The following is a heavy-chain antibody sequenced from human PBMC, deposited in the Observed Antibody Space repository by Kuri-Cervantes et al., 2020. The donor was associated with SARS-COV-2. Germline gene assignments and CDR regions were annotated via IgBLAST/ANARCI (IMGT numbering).Heavy chain of an antibody. D-gene: IGHD4-11*01. J-gene: IGHJ4*02. CDR1: GGSISSSSYY. V-gene: IGHV4-39*07. CDR2: IYYSGST. Sequence: SETLSLTCTVSGGSISSSSYYWGWIRQPPGKGLEWIGSIYYSGSTNYNPSLKSRVTISVDTSKNQFSLMLSSVTAADTAVYYCASTMTTVTYPSWYFDYWGQGTLVTVSS. CDR3: ASTMTTVTYPSWYFDY.